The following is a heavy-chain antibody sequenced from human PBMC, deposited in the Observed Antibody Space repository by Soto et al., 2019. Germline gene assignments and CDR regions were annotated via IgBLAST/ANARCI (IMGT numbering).Heavy chain of an antibody. CDR1: GYTFTSYY. D-gene: IGHD2-15*01. CDR3: AREYCSGGSCYSAAEYFQH. V-gene: IGHV1-46*03. J-gene: IGHJ1*01. Sequence: ASVKVSCKASGYTFTSYYMHWVRQAPGQGLEWMGIINPSGGSTSYAQKFQGRVTMTRDTSTSTVYMELSSLRSEDTAVYYCAREYCSGGSCYSAAEYFQHWGQGTLVTVSS. CDR2: INPSGGST.